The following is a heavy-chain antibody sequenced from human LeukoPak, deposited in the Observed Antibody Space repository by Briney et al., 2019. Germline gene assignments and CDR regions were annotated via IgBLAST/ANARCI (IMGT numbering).Heavy chain of an antibody. V-gene: IGHV1-18*01. CDR2: ISAYNGNT. J-gene: IGHJ5*02. D-gene: IGHD6-6*01. CDR3: ARRSSIAARPGWFDP. Sequence: VASVKVSCKASGYTFTSYGISWVRQAPGQGLEWMGCISAYNGNTNYAQKLQGRVTMTTDTSTSTAYMELRSLRSDDTVVYYCARRSSIAARPGWFDPWGQGTLVTVSS. CDR1: GYTFTSYG.